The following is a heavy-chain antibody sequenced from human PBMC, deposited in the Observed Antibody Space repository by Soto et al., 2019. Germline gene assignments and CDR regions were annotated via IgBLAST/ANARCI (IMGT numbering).Heavy chain of an antibody. Sequence: QVQLQQWGAGLLKPSETLSLTCAVYGGSFSGYYWSWIRQPPGKGLEWIGEINHSGSTNYNPSLKSRVTISVDTSKNQFSLKLSSVTAADTAVYYCARNRMATIVGHDYWGQGTLVTVSS. J-gene: IGHJ4*02. V-gene: IGHV4-34*01. CDR1: GGSFSGYY. D-gene: IGHD5-12*01. CDR2: INHSGST. CDR3: ARNRMATIVGHDY.